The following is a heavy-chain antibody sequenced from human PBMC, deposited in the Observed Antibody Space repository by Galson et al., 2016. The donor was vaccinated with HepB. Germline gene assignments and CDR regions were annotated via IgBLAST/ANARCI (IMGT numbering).Heavy chain of an antibody. J-gene: IGHJ6*02. CDR1: GFTFRIYS. CDR2: ISSSADSI. CDR3: ARVSVSVADLSTNYYYGTDV. D-gene: IGHD3-16*02. Sequence: SLRLSCAASGFTFRIYSMSWVRQAPGKGMEWVSAISSSADSIYYADSVKGRFTISRDNSDNTLYLQMHSLRAEDTAVYYCARVSVSVADLSTNYYYGTDVWGQGTTVTVSS. V-gene: IGHV3-23*01.